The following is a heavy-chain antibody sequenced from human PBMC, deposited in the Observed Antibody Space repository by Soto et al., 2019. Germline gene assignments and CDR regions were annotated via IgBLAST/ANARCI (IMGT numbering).Heavy chain of an antibody. D-gene: IGHD6-6*01. CDR1: GFTFSSYA. J-gene: IGHJ4*02. CDR3: ATIAARPD. V-gene: IGHV3-30*14. Sequence: GGSLRLSCAASGFTFSSYAMHWVRQAPGKGLEWVAVISYDGSNKYYADSVKGRFTISRDNSKNTLYLQMNSLRAEDTAVYYCATIAARPDWGQGTLVTVSS. CDR2: ISYDGSNK.